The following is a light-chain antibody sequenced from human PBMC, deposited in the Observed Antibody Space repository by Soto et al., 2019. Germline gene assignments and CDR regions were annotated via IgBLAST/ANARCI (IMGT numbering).Light chain of an antibody. V-gene: IGKV3-11*01. J-gene: IGKJ4*01. CDR2: DSS. Sequence: EIVLTQSPATLSLSPGERATLSCRASQSVNSHLAWYQQKPGQPPRLLIYDSSNRATGIPARFSGSGSGTDFTLTISSLEPDDFAVYYCQQRSIWPLTFGGGTKVDIK. CDR1: QSVNSH. CDR3: QQRSIWPLT.